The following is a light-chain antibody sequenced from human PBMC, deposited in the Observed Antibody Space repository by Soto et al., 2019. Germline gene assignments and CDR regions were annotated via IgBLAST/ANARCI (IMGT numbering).Light chain of an antibody. Sequence: EIVLTQSPGTLSLSPGERATLSCRASQSVTSSYLAWYQQKPGQAHRLLISGASSRATGIPDRFSGSGSGTDFTLTISRLEPEDFAVYYCQQYSTSRLTVGGGTKVEIK. V-gene: IGKV3-20*01. CDR1: QSVTSSY. J-gene: IGKJ4*01. CDR2: GAS. CDR3: QQYSTSRLT.